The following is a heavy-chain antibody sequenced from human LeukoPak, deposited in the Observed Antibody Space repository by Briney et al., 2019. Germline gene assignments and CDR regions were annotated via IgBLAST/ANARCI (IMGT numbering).Heavy chain of an antibody. J-gene: IGHJ5*02. CDR3: ARARVGTTSLSLDP. CDR1: EFTFSIYW. CDR2: ISNDGTIS. Sequence: PGGSLRLSCAASEFTFSIYWMHWVRQAPGEGLVRVSYISNDGTISNYADSVKGRFTISRDNAQNMLYLQMNSLRVEDTAVYYCARARVGTTSLSLDPWGQGTLVTVSS. D-gene: IGHD1/OR15-1a*01. V-gene: IGHV3-74*01.